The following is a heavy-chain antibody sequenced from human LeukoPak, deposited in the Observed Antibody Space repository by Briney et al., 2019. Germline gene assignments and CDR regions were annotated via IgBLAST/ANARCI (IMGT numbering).Heavy chain of an antibody. CDR3: AREFQY. CDR1: GGSISSGSYY. Sequence: PSETLSLTCTVSGGSISSGSYYWTWIRQPAGKGLEWIGRIYTSGSTNYNPSLESRVTISVDTSKNQFSLKLSSVTAADTAVYYCAREFQYWGQGTLVTVSS. CDR2: IYTSGST. J-gene: IGHJ1*01. V-gene: IGHV4-61*02.